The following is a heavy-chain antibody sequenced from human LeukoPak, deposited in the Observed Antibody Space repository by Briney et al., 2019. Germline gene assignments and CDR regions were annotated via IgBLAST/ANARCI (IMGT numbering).Heavy chain of an antibody. CDR2: IDKKDKGYATAT. CDR3: TRDSWTYNWFDP. CDR1: GLTFSGSA. D-gene: IGHD1-26*01. Sequence: PGGSLRLSCAASGLTFSGSAIHWVRQSSGKGLEWVGQIDKKDKGYATATAYAASVKGRFTISRDDSINTAYLQMKSLKTEDTALYYCTRDSWTYNWFDPWGQGTLVTVSS. V-gene: IGHV3-73*01. J-gene: IGHJ5*02.